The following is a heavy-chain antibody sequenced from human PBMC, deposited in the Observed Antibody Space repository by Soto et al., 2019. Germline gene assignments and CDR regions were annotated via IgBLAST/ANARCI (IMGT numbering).Heavy chain of an antibody. CDR1: GGSISSSSYY. V-gene: IGHV4-39*01. CDR3: ARTNSGSYYGYFDY. CDR2: IYYSGST. Sequence: QLQLQESGPGLVKPSETLSLTCTVSGGSISSSSYYWGWIRQPPGKGLEWIGSIYYSGSTYYNPSLNSRVTISVDTSKNQFSLKLSSVTAADTAVYYCARTNSGSYYGYFDYWGQGTLVTVSS. J-gene: IGHJ4*02. D-gene: IGHD1-26*01.